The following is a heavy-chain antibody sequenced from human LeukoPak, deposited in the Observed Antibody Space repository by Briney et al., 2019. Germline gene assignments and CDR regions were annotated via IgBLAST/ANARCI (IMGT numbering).Heavy chain of an antibody. CDR1: GGSISSTSYY. CDR3: ARHRSGGSQDDAFDI. V-gene: IGHV3-7*01. D-gene: IGHD2-15*01. Sequence: ETLSLTCTVSGGSISSTSYYWGWIRQPPGEGLEWVADIKQDGSEKYYVDSVKGRFTISRQNAKKSLFLQMNSRRAEDTAVYYCARHRSGGSQDDAFDIWGQGTLVTVSS. CDR2: IKQDGSEK. J-gene: IGHJ3*02.